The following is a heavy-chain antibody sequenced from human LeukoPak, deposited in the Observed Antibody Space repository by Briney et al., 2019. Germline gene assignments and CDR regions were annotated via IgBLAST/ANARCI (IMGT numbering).Heavy chain of an antibody. V-gene: IGHV4-39*01. D-gene: IGHD2-15*01. Sequence: SETLSLTCNVSGGSISSTSYCWGWIRQPPGKGLEWIGSIYHTGTTYYSPSLKSRVTISVHTSKNQFSLKLSSVTAADTAVYYCARQECNGGSCYSRAIWFDPWGQGTLVTVSS. CDR3: ARQECNGGSCYSRAIWFDP. CDR1: GGSISSTSYC. CDR2: IYHTGTT. J-gene: IGHJ5*02.